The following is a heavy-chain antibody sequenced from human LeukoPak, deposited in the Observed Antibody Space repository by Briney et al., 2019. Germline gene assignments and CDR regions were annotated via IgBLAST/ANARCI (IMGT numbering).Heavy chain of an antibody. J-gene: IGHJ4*02. CDR1: AFTVSNYN. D-gene: IGHD3-9*01. V-gene: IGHV3-21*01. CDR3: ATADLTGYYGGDY. CDR2: ISSSATYI. Sequence: GGSLRLSCAASAFTVSNYNMIWVRQAPGKGLEWVSSISSSATYIYCADSVKGRFTISRDDAKHSLFLQMNSLRAEDTAVYYCATADLTGYYGGDYWGQGTLVTVSS.